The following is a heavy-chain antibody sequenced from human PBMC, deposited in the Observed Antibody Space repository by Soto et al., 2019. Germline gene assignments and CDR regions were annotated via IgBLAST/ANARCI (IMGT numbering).Heavy chain of an antibody. Sequence: QITLRESGPTLVQPTQTLTLTCTFSGFSLTSNGMGVGWIRQPPGKALEWLALIYWDDDKRSSPSLRSRLTITKDPSKNPVVLTMTDMDPVDTATYYCVHSSSGRHFASWGQGTLVTVSS. CDR2: IYWDDDK. V-gene: IGHV2-5*02. D-gene: IGHD3-22*01. CDR3: VHSSSGRHFAS. CDR1: GFSLTSNGMG. J-gene: IGHJ4*02.